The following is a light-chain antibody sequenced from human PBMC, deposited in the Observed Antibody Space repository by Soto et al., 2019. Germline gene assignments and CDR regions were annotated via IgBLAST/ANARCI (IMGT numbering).Light chain of an antibody. V-gene: IGKV1-5*01. Sequence: DIQMTQSPSTLSASVGDRVTITCRASQSISSWLVWYQQKPGKAPKILIYDAFSLESGVPSRFSGSGAGTEFTRTISSLQPDDFETYDCQHYNSYSNTFGQGTKVDIK. J-gene: IGKJ2*01. CDR1: QSISSW. CDR2: DAF. CDR3: QHYNSYSNT.